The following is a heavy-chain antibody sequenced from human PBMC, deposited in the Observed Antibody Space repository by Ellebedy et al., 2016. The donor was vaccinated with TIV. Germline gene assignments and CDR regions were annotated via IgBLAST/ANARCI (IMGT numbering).Heavy chain of an antibody. CDR2: ISGSGGST. CDR3: AKGLDSGSYSAPFDY. D-gene: IGHD1-26*01. CDR1: GFTFSSYA. J-gene: IGHJ4*02. V-gene: IGHV3-23*01. Sequence: GGSLRLSCAASGFTFSSYAMSWVRQPPGKGLEWVSSISGSGGSTYYADSVKGRFTISRDNSNNTLYLQMNSLRAEDTAVYFCAKGLDSGSYSAPFDYWGQGTLVTVSS.